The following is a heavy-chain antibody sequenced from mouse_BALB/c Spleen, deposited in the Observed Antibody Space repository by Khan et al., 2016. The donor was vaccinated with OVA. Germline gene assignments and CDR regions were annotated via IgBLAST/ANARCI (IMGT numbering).Heavy chain of an antibody. J-gene: IGHJ3*01. CDR2: INPSNGYT. Sequence: QVQLKQSGAELARPGASVKMSCKASGYTFTTYTMHWVKQRPGQGLEWIGYINPSNGYTNYNQKFKNKSTLTADKSSSTVYMQLIRLTSDYSAVYYCAREGAYYRSDGWFSYWGQGTLVTVSA. CDR3: AREGAYYRSDGWFSY. D-gene: IGHD2-14*01. CDR1: GYTFTTYT. V-gene: IGHV1-4*01.